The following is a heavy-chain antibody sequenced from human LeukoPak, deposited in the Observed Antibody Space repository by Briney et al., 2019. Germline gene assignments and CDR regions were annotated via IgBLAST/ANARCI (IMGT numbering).Heavy chain of an antibody. D-gene: IGHD2-2*03. CDR2: INHSGST. CDR1: GGSFSGYY. CDR3: ARGNGYCSSTSCYSANWFDP. J-gene: IGHJ5*02. Sequence: SETLSLTCAVYGGSFSGYYWSWIRQPPGKGLEWIGEINHSGSTNYNPSLKSRVTISVDMSKNQFSLKLSSVTAADTAVYYCARGNGYCSSTSCYSANWFDPWGQGTLVTVSS. V-gene: IGHV4-34*01.